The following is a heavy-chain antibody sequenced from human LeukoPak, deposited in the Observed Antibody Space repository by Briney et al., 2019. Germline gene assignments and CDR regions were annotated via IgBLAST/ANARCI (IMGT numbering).Heavy chain of an antibody. J-gene: IGHJ4*02. V-gene: IGHV3-48*03. CDR1: GGSINTYW. Sequence: HPSETLSLTCTVSGGSINTYWWTWVRQAPGKGLEWVSYISSSGSTIYYADSVKGRFTISRDNAKNSLYLQMNSLRAEDTAVYYCARQRGDILTGYYMPRGFDYWGQGTLVTVSS. D-gene: IGHD3-9*01. CDR2: ISSSGSTI. CDR3: ARQRGDILTGYYMPRGFDY.